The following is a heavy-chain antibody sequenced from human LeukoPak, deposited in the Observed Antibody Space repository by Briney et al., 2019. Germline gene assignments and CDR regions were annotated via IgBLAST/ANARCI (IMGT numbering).Heavy chain of an antibody. CDR2: ISSGSTYM. CDR1: GFTFSSYS. Sequence: GGSLRLSCAASGFTFSSYSMNWVRQAPGKGLEWVSSISSGSTYMYYADSVKGRFTISRDNAQNSMHLQMNSLRAEDTAVYYCGRVGGRSKAAKGDAFDIWGQGTMVTVSS. CDR3: GRVGGRSKAAKGDAFDI. D-gene: IGHD6-6*01. J-gene: IGHJ3*02. V-gene: IGHV3-21*01.